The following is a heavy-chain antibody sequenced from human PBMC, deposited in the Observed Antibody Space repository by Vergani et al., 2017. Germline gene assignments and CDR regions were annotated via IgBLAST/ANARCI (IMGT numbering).Heavy chain of an antibody. J-gene: IGHJ4*02. V-gene: IGHV3-9*01. Sequence: EVQLVESGGGLVPPGRSLRLSCAASGFTFDDYAMHWVRQAPGKGLEWVSGISWNSGSIGYADSVKGRFTISSDNAKNSLYLQMNSLRAEDTALYYCAKDMALAVAGTGFDYWGQGTLVTVSS. D-gene: IGHD6-19*01. CDR3: AKDMALAVAGTGFDY. CDR1: GFTFDDYA. CDR2: ISWNSGSI.